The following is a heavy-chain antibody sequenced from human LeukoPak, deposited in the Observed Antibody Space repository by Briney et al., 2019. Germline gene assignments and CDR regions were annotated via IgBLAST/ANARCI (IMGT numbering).Heavy chain of an antibody. CDR1: GGSVSSGSYY. D-gene: IGHD3-10*01. V-gene: IGHV4-61*01. CDR3: AYRGSGSYNWFDP. CDR2: IYYSGST. Sequence: PSETLSLTCTVSGGSVSSGSYYWSWIRQPPGKGLEWIGYIYYSGSTNYNHSLKSRVTISVDTSKNQFSLKLSSVTAADTAVYYCAYRGSGSYNWFDPWGQGTLVTVSS. J-gene: IGHJ5*02.